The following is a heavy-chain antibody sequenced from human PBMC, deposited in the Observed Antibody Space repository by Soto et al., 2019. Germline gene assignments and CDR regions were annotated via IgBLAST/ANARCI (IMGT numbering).Heavy chain of an antibody. Sequence: QVQLQESGPGLVKPSETLSLTCTVSGGSISSYYWSWIRQPPGKGLEWIGYIYYSGSTNYNPSLKSRVTRSVDTSKNQCSLKLSAVTAADTAVYYCARSEKGYCSSTSCPSPWFDPWGQGTLVTVSS. CDR3: ARSEKGYCSSTSCPSPWFDP. V-gene: IGHV4-59*01. CDR2: IYYSGST. J-gene: IGHJ5*02. CDR1: GGSISSYY. D-gene: IGHD2-2*01.